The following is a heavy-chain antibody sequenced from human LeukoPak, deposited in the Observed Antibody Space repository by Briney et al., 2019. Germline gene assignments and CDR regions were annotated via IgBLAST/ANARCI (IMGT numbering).Heavy chain of an antibody. D-gene: IGHD5-18*01. CDR3: AGARGYTYGYVH. Sequence: NSSETLSLTCTVSGGSIDSNSWTWIRQPPGKGLEWIGYIYFSGSTNYNPSLKSRVTISVDTSKNQFSLKLSSVTAADTAVYYCAGARGYTYGYVHWGQGTLVTVSS. CDR1: GGSIDSNS. V-gene: IGHV4-59*01. J-gene: IGHJ4*02. CDR2: IYFSGST.